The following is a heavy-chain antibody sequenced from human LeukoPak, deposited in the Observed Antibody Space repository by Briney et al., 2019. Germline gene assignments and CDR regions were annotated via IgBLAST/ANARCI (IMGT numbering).Heavy chain of an antibody. V-gene: IGHV1-2*02. Sequence: ASVKVSCKASGHTFTGYYMHWVRQAPGEGLEWMGWINPNSGGANYAQKFQGRVTMTRDTSISTVYMELTRLRSDDTAMYYCAKSTNWGSISDGFDIWGQGTMVTVAS. D-gene: IGHD7-27*01. CDR1: GHTFTGYY. CDR2: INPNSGGA. CDR3: AKSTNWGSISDGFDI. J-gene: IGHJ3*02.